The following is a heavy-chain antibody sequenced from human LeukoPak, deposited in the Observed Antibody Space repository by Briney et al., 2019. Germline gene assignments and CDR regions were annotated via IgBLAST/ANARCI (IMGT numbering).Heavy chain of an antibody. J-gene: IGHJ5*02. D-gene: IGHD6-13*01. CDR3: ARVSTGIAAAGTAEHNWFDP. CDR1: GDSVSSNSAA. V-gene: IGHV6-1*01. Sequence: SQTLSLTCAISGDSVSSNSAAWNWIRQSPSRGLEWLGRTYYRSKWYNDYAVSVKSRITINPDTSKNQFSLQLNSVTPEDTAVYYCARVSTGIAAAGTAEHNWFDPWGQGTLVTVSS. CDR2: TYYRSKWYN.